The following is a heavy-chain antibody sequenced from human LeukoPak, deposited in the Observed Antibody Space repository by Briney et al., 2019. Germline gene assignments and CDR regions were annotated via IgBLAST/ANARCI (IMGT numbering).Heavy chain of an antibody. Sequence: GESLKISCKGSGYRFNIYWIGWVRQMPGIGLEWMGIIYPGDSDTRYSPSFQGQVTISADKSIGTAYLQWNSLKASDTAVYYCARAILQYSSGWSGSYWGQGTLVTVSS. J-gene: IGHJ4*02. V-gene: IGHV5-51*01. CDR1: GYRFNIYW. CDR3: ARAILQYSSGWSGSY. D-gene: IGHD6-19*01. CDR2: IYPGDSDT.